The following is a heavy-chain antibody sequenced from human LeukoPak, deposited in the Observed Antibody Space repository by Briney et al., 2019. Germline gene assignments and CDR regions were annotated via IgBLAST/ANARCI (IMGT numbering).Heavy chain of an antibody. V-gene: IGHV3-9*01. D-gene: IGHD3-22*01. J-gene: IGHJ4*02. CDR3: AKDKYYDSSGYSDY. CDR1: GFTFDDYA. Sequence: PGGSLRLSCAASGFTFDDYAMHWVRQAPGKGLEWVSGISWNSGSIGYADSVKGRFTISRDNAKNSLYLQMNSLRAEDTALYYCAKDKYYDSSGYSDYWDQGTLVTVSS. CDR2: ISWNSGSI.